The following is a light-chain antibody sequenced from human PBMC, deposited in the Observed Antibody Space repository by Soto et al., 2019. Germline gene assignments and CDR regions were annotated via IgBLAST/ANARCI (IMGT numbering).Light chain of an antibody. CDR1: QSVNSN. V-gene: IGKV3-15*01. CDR3: QQYYNWLWT. J-gene: IGKJ1*01. Sequence: EIVMTQSPATLSVSPGERATLSCRASQSVNSNLVWYQQKPGQAPRLLIYGASTRATGIPGRFSGSGYGTEFTPTISSLQSEDFAVYYCQQYYNWLWTFGQGTKVEIK. CDR2: GAS.